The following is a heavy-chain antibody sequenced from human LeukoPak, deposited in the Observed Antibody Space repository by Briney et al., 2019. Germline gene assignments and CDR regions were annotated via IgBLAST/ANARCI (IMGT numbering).Heavy chain of an antibody. CDR3: ASQAASYNWFDP. J-gene: IGHJ5*02. Sequence: ASVKVSCKASEYTFTGYYMHWVRQAPGQGLEWMGRINPNSGGTNYAQKFQGRVTMTRDTSISTAYMELSRLRSDDTAVYYCASQAASYNWFDPWGQGTLVTVSS. V-gene: IGHV1-2*06. CDR1: EYTFTGYY. CDR2: INPNSGGT. D-gene: IGHD2-15*01.